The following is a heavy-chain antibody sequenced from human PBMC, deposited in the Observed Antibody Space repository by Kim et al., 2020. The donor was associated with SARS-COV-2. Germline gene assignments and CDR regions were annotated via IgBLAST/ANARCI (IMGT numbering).Heavy chain of an antibody. Sequence: GGSLRLSCAASGFTFSSYGMHWVRQAPGKGLEWVAVISYDGSNKYYADSVKGRFTISRDNSKNTLYLQMNSLRAEDTAVYYCAKAEQQLVPFDYWGQGTLVTVSS. CDR3: AKAEQQLVPFDY. CDR1: GFTFSSYG. V-gene: IGHV3-30*18. J-gene: IGHJ4*02. D-gene: IGHD6-13*01. CDR2: ISYDGSNK.